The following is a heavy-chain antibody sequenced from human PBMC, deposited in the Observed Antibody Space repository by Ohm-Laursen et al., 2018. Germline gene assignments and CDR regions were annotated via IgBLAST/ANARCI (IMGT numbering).Heavy chain of an antibody. CDR2: ISGSGGST. V-gene: IGHV3-23*01. Sequence: SLRLSCAASGFTFSSYAMSWVRQAPGKGLEWVSAISGSGGSTYYADSVKGRFTISRDNSKNTLYLQMNSLRAEDTAVYYYAKDYYYDSSGYYSPLHWGQGTLVTVSS. CDR3: AKDYYYDSSGYYSPLH. CDR1: GFTFSSYA. D-gene: IGHD3-22*01. J-gene: IGHJ1*01.